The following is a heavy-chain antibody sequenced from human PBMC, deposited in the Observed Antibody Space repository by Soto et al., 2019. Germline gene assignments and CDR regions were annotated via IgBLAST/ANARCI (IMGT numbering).Heavy chain of an antibody. J-gene: IGHJ4*02. CDR1: GDSFSSNSAA. CDR2: TYYRSKWYN. CDR3: AKEPTAAGPYYFDY. V-gene: IGHV6-1*01. D-gene: IGHD6-13*01. Sequence: SQTLSLTCAISGDSFSSNSAALNWIRQSPSRGLEWLGRTYYRSKWYNDYAVSVKSRITINPDTSKNQFSLQLNSVTPEDTAVYYCAKEPTAAGPYYFDYWGQGTLVTVSS.